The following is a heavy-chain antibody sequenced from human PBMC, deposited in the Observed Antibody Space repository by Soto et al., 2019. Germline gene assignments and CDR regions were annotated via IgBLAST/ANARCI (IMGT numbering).Heavy chain of an antibody. CDR1: GYSISSGYY. CDR2: IYHSGST. CDR3: ASWGINYYDSSGYQPGGDFDI. J-gene: IGHJ3*02. D-gene: IGHD3-22*01. V-gene: IGHV4-38-2*01. Sequence: PSETLSLTCAVSGYSISSGYYWGWIRQPPGKGLEWIGSIYHSGSTYYNPSLKSRVTISVDTSKNQFSLKLSSVTAADTAVYYCASWGINYYDSSGYQPGGDFDIWGQGAMVPVSS.